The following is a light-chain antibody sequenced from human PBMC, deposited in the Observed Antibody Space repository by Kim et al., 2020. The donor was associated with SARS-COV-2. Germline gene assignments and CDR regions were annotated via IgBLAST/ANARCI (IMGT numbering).Light chain of an antibody. CDR1: ESVARN. CDR3: QQYNHWPRNT. V-gene: IGKV3-15*01. CDR2: GAS. J-gene: IGKJ2*01. Sequence: VFPGKIATLSCGASESVARNVAWYQQKPGQAPRLLIFGASARATDIPARFSGSGSGTEFTLTISSLQSEDFAVYYCQQYNHWPRNTFGQGTKLEI.